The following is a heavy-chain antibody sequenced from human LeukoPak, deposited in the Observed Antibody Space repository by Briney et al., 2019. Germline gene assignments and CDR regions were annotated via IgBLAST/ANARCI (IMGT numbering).Heavy chain of an antibody. CDR3: ARALLRDLLWLGGAFDY. J-gene: IGHJ4*02. V-gene: IGHV3-30*04. Sequence: GGSLRLSCAASGLTFSSYAMHWVRQAPGKGLEWVAVISYDGSNKYYADSVKGRFTISRDNSKNTLYLQMNSLRAEDTAVYYCARALLRDLLWLGGAFDYWGQGTLVTVSS. CDR1: GLTFSSYA. D-gene: IGHD3-10*01. CDR2: ISYDGSNK.